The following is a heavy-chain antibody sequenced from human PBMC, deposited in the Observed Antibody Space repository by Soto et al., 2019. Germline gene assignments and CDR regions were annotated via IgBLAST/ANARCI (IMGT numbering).Heavy chain of an antibody. CDR3: ARLAANHYYYHYYMDV. V-gene: IGHV4-39*01. D-gene: IGHD6-6*01. CDR2: IYYSGST. J-gene: IGHJ6*03. Sequence: QLQLQESGPGLVKPSETLSLTCTVSGGSISSSSYYWGWIRQPPGKGLEWIGSIYYSGSTYYNPSLQRRDTISVDTSKNQFSLKLSSVTAADTAVYYCARLAANHYYYHYYMDVWGKGTTVTVSS. CDR1: GGSISSSSYY.